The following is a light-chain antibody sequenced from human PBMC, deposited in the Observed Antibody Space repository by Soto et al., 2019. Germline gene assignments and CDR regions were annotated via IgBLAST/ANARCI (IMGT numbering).Light chain of an antibody. J-gene: IGLJ3*02. CDR2: RNN. Sequence: QSVLTQPPSASGTPGQTSTISCSGSSSNIGSNYVYWYQQFPGTAPKLLIYRNNQRPSGVPDRFSASKSGTSASLAISGLRSEDDADYYCAAWDDSLSGVVFGGGPKLTVL. V-gene: IGLV1-47*01. CDR3: AAWDDSLSGVV. CDR1: SSNIGSNY.